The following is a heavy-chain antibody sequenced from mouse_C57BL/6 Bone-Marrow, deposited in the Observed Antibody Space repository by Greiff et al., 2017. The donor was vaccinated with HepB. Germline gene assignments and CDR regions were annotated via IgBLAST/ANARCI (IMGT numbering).Heavy chain of an antibody. Sequence: VQLQQSGAELARPGASVKLSCKASGYTFTSYGISWVKQRTGQGLEWIGEIYPRSGNTYYNEKFKGKATLTADKSSSTAYIELRSLTSEDSAVYFCASSGYYGSRDWYFDVWGTGTTVTVSS. J-gene: IGHJ1*03. CDR1: GYTFTSYG. D-gene: IGHD1-1*01. CDR3: ASSGYYGSRDWYFDV. CDR2: IYPRSGNT. V-gene: IGHV1-81*01.